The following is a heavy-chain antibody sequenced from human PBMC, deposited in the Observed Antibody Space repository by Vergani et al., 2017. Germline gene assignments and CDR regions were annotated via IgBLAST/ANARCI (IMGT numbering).Heavy chain of an antibody. CDR1: GYTFSSYG. CDR2: ISDYNGDT. Sequence: QLVQSGAEVKKPGASVKISCKASGYTFSSYGISWVRQAPGQGLEWMGWISDYNGDTKYAQKLQGRVTMTTDTSTTTVYMELRSLRSDDTAVYYCAGYRRYYFDSSGYIRFDPWGQGTLVTVSS. J-gene: IGHJ5*02. V-gene: IGHV1-18*01. CDR3: AGYRRYYFDSSGYIRFDP. D-gene: IGHD3-22*01.